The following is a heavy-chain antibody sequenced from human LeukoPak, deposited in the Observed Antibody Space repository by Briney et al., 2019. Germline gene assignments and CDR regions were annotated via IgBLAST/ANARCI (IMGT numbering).Heavy chain of an antibody. CDR3: AKDYSNYVGLDY. D-gene: IGHD4-11*01. V-gene: IGHV1-2*02. CDR2: INPNSGGT. Sequence: ASVKVSCKASGYTFTGYYMHWVRQAPGQGLEWMGWINPNSGGTNYAQKFQGRVTMTRDTSISTAYMELSRLRSDDTAVYYCAKDYSNYVGLDYWGQGTLVTVSS. J-gene: IGHJ4*02. CDR1: GYTFTGYY.